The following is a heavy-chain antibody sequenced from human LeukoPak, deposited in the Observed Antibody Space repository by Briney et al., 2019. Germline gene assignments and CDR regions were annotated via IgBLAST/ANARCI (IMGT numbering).Heavy chain of an antibody. D-gene: IGHD2-15*01. CDR1: GFTFSSYD. CDR3: ARGPAGYCSGGSCYFDY. V-gene: IGHV3-13*01. Sequence: TGGSLRLSCAASGFTFSSYDMHWVRQATGKGLEWVSAIGTAGDTYYPGSVKGRFTISRENAKNSLYLQMNSLRAGDTAVYCCARGPAGYCSGGSCYFDYWGQGTLVTVSS. CDR2: IGTAGDT. J-gene: IGHJ4*02.